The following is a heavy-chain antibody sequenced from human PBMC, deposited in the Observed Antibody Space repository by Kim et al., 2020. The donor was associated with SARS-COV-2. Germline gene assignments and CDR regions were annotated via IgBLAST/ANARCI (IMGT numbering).Heavy chain of an antibody. D-gene: IGHD1-1*01. Sequence: NPSLKSRVTISVDTSKNQFSLKLSSVKAADTAVYYCASTTIPPRLWYFDLWGRGTLVTVSS. J-gene: IGHJ2*01. V-gene: IGHV4-31*02. CDR3: ASTTIPPRLWYFDL.